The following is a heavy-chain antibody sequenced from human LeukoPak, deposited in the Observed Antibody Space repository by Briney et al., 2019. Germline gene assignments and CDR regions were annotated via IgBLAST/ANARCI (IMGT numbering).Heavy chain of an antibody. Sequence: SETLSLTCTVSGGSIGSGYYWAWIRQPPGKGLEWIGSIHYGGTTHYNPSLQSRVTISADTSKNQFALDLRSVTAADMAVYYCTRDIGDFVSDFWGQGTLVTVSS. CDR3: TRDIGDFVSDF. D-gene: IGHD2-21*02. CDR2: IHYGGTT. J-gene: IGHJ4*02. CDR1: GGSIGSGYY. V-gene: IGHV4-39*02.